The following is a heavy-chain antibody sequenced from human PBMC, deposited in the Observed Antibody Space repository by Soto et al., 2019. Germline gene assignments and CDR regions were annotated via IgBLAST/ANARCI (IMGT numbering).Heavy chain of an antibody. CDR3: ASGASRWYPYFFDS. J-gene: IGHJ4*02. CDR2: IIPYYNTL. CDR1: EGTFNSYA. V-gene: IGHV1-69*01. D-gene: IGHD6-13*01. Sequence: QAQVVQSGAEVRKPGSSVKLSCKASEGTFNSYAIAWVRQAPRQGLEWMGGIIPYYNTLNYAQKFQDRVTITADDSTNTVYMELSSLRSDDTAVHFCASGASRWYPYFFDSWAQGTLVTVSS.